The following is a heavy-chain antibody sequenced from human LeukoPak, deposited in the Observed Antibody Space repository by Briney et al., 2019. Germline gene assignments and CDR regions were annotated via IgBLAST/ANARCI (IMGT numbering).Heavy chain of an antibody. V-gene: IGHV3-23*01. CDR1: GFTFNSFA. Sequence: GGSLRLSCAASGFTFNSFAMSWVRQAPGKGLEWVSVISGGGVSTYYADSVKGRFTISRDNSKNTLYLQMSSLRAEDTAVYYCAKDPAEDYWGQGTLVTVSS. J-gene: IGHJ4*02. CDR2: ISGGGVST. CDR3: AKDPAEDY.